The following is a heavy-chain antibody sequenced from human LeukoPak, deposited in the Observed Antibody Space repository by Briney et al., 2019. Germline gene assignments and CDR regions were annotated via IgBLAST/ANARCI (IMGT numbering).Heavy chain of an antibody. CDR2: INHGGST. D-gene: IGHD4-11*01. Sequence: SETLFLTCAVYGGSFSGYYWSWIRQPPGKGLEWIGEINHGGSTNYNPFLKSRVTISVDTSKNQFSLKLSSVTAADTAVYYCARRRISVTRKYWYFDLWGRGTLVTVSS. V-gene: IGHV4-34*01. CDR1: GGSFSGYY. CDR3: ARRRISVTRKYWYFDL. J-gene: IGHJ2*01.